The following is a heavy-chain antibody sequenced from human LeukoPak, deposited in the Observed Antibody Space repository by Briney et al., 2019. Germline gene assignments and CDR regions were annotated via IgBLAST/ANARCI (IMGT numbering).Heavy chain of an antibody. CDR2: INPSGGST. CDR3: AIAGHYYDSSGYDNWFDP. Sequence: ASVKVSCKASGYTFTSYYMHWVRQAPGQGLEWMGIINPSGGSTSYAQKFQGRVTMTRDTSISTAYMELSRLRSDDTAVYYCAIAGHYYDSSGYDNWFDPWGQGTLVTVSS. J-gene: IGHJ5*02. CDR1: GYTFTSYY. V-gene: IGHV1-46*01. D-gene: IGHD3-22*01.